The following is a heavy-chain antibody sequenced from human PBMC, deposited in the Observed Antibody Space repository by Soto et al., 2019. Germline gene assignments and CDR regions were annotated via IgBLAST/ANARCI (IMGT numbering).Heavy chain of an antibody. CDR3: AGEMFQLWSYGMDG. J-gene: IGHJ6*02. D-gene: IGHD5-18*01. Sequence: ASVKVSCKASGYTFTGYYMHWVRQAPGQGLEWMGWINPNSGRTNYAQKFQGRVTVTRDTSISTAYMELSRLRSDDTAVYYCAGEMFQLWSYGMDGWGQGTRVTVSS. CDR2: INPNSGRT. CDR1: GYTFTGYY. V-gene: IGHV1-2*02.